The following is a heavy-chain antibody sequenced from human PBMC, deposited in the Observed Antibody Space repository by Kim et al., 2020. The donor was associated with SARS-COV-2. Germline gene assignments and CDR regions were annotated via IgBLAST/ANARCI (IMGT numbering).Heavy chain of an antibody. CDR1: GFTFSSYA. CDR3: AREEGGDYGDYYYGMDV. Sequence: GGSLRLSCAASGFTFSSYAMHWVRQAPGKGLEWVAVISYDGSNKYYADSVKGRFTISRDNSKNTLYLQMNSLRAEDTAVYYCAREEGGDYGDYYYGMDVWGQGTTVTVSS. J-gene: IGHJ6*02. CDR2: ISYDGSNK. D-gene: IGHD4-17*01. V-gene: IGHV3-30-3*01.